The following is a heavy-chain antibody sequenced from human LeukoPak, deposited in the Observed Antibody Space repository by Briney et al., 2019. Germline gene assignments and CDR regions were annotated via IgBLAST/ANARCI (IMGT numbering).Heavy chain of an antibody. CDR3: VKDRQLWLLGYFDY. J-gene: IGHJ4*02. Sequence: GGSLRLSCAASGFTFNSYAMSWVRQAPGKGLDWVSAISGSGDSTYCADSVKGRFTISRDNSKNTLYLQMNSLRAEDTAVYYCVKDRQLWLLGYFDYWGQGTLVTVSS. CDR1: GFTFNSYA. V-gene: IGHV3-23*01. D-gene: IGHD5-18*01. CDR2: ISGSGDST.